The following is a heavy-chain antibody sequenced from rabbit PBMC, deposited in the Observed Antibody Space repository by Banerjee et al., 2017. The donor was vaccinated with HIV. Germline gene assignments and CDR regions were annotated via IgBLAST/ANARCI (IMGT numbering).Heavy chain of an antibody. D-gene: IGHD1-1*01. CDR3: ARAGSGYATGAFDP. V-gene: IGHV1S40*01. CDR2: IDPVFGST. CDR1: GFSFSSSYS. Sequence: QSLEESGGDLVKPGASLTLTCTASGFSFSSSYSMTWVRQAPGKGLEWIGYIDPVFGSTYDATWVNGRFPISSHNAQNTLYLQLNSLTAADTATYFCARAGSGYATGAFDPGGQGTLVTVS. J-gene: IGHJ2*01.